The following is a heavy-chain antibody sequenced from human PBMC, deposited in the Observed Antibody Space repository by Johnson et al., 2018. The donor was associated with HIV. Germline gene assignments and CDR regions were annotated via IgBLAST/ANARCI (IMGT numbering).Heavy chain of an antibody. Sequence: QVQLVESGGGVVQPGRSLRLSCAASGFTFSSYGMHWVRQAPGKGLEWVAVISYDGSNKYYADSVMGRFTISRDNSKNTLYLQMNSLRAEDTAVYYCARESRLGPLAHAFDIWGQGTMVSVSS. D-gene: IGHD7-27*01. CDR1: GFTFSSYG. V-gene: IGHV3-30*03. CDR2: ISYDGSNK. J-gene: IGHJ3*02. CDR3: ARESRLGPLAHAFDI.